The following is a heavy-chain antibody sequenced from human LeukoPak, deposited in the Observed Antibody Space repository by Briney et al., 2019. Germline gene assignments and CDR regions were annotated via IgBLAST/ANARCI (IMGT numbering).Heavy chain of an antibody. CDR2: INPSGGST. D-gene: IGHD6-19*01. CDR3: ARDRSSGWYYDWYFDL. V-gene: IGHV1-46*01. CDR1: GYTFTSYY. Sequence: ASVKVSCKASGYTFTSYYMHWVRQAPGQGLEWMGIINPSGGSTSYAQKFQGRVTMTRDTSISTAYMELSRLRSDDTAVYYCARDRSSGWYYDWYFDLWGRGTLVTVSS. J-gene: IGHJ2*01.